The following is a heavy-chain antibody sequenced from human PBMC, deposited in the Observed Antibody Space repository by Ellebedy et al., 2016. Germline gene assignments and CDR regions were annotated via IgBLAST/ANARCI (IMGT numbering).Heavy chain of an antibody. J-gene: IGHJ3*01. CDR3: VSRRSNSFDL. CDR2: ISSSGSTI. D-gene: IGHD6-13*01. CDR1: GFTFSDYY. V-gene: IGHV3-11*01. Sequence: GGSLRLXXAASGFTFSDYYMSWIRQAPGKGLEWVSYISSSGSTIYYADSVKGRFTISRDNAKNSLYLQMNSLRAEDTAVYYCVSRRSNSFDLWGQGTTVTVSS.